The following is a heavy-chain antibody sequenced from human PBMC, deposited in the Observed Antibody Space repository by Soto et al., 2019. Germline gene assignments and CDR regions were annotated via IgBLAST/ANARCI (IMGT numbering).Heavy chain of an antibody. V-gene: IGHV1-2*06. CDR1: GNTFTGYY. CDR2: INPNSGGT. Sequence: AXSVQDSCKNSGNTFTGYYMHWVRQAPGQGLEWMGRINPNSGGTNYAQKFQGRVTMTRDTSISTAYMELSRLRSDDTAVYYCARPITGTTGFDYWGQGTLVTVSS. D-gene: IGHD1-7*01. J-gene: IGHJ4*02. CDR3: ARPITGTTGFDY.